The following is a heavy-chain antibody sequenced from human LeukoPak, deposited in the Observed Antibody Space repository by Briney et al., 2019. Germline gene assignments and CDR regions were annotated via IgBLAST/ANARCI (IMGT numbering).Heavy chain of an antibody. V-gene: IGHV3-21*01. J-gene: IGHJ5*02. CDR3: ARLLGYVQLERREWFDP. CDR2: ISSSSSYI. Sequence: GGSLRLSCAASGFTFSSYAMSWVRQAPGKGLEWVSSISSSSSYIYYADSVKGRFTISRDNAKNSLYLQMNSLRAEDTAVYYCARLLGYVQLERREWFDPWGQGTLVTVSS. D-gene: IGHD1-1*01. CDR1: GFTFSSYA.